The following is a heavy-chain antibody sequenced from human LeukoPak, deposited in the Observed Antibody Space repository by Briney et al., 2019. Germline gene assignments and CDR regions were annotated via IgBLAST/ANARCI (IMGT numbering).Heavy chain of an antibody. CDR3: ARHRSGWLQSSFDY. V-gene: IGHV4-59*05. Sequence: SETLSLTCTVSGGSISSYYWSWIRQPPGKGVEWIGSIYYSGSTFDNPSLKSRVTISVDTSKNQFSLKLSSVTAADTAVYYCARHRSGWLQSSFDYWGQGTLVTVSS. CDR1: GGSISSYY. CDR2: IYYSGST. D-gene: IGHD5-24*01. J-gene: IGHJ4*02.